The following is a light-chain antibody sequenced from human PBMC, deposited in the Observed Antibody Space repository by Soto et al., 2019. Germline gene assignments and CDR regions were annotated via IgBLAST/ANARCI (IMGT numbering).Light chain of an antibody. CDR2: DVS. J-gene: IGLJ1*01. CDR3: RSYTSSSTLLYV. V-gene: IGLV2-14*03. CDR1: SSDVGGYNY. Sequence: QSALTQPASVSGSPGQSITISCTGTSSDVGGYNYVSWYQQHPGKAPKLMIYDVSNRPSGVSNRFSASKSGNTASLTISGLQAEDEADYYCRSYTSSSTLLYVFGTGTKVTVL.